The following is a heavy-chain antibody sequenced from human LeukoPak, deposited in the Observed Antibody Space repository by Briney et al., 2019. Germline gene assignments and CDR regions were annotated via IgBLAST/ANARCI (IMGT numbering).Heavy chain of an antibody. CDR2: IIPIFGTA. D-gene: IGHD3-10*01. Sequence: SLKVSCKASGGTFSSYTFSWVRQAPGQGLEWMGGIIPIFGTANYAQKFQGRVTITADESTSTAYMELGSLRSEDTAVTMLRGANDYWGQGTLVTVSS. J-gene: IGHJ4*02. V-gene: IGHV1-69*01. CDR1: GGTFSSYT. CDR3: RGANDY.